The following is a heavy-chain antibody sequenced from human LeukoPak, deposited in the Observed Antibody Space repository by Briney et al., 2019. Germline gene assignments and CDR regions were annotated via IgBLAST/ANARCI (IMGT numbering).Heavy chain of an antibody. CDR3: ARVPPPGIADY. J-gene: IGHJ4*02. D-gene: IGHD6-13*01. Sequence: GGSLRLSCAASGFTFSSYSMNWVRQAPGKGLEWVSSISSSSSYIYYADSVKGRFTISRDNSKNTLYLQMNSLRAEDTAVYYCARVPPPGIADYWGQGTLVTVSS. CDR2: ISSSSSYI. CDR1: GFTFSSYS. V-gene: IGHV3-21*01.